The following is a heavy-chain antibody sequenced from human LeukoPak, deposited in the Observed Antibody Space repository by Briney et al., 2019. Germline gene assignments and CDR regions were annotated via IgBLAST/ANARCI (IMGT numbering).Heavy chain of an antibody. J-gene: IGHJ5*02. CDR3: ARDSDDYGENWFDP. CDR2: IWYDGSNK. D-gene: IGHD4-17*01. V-gene: IGHV3-33*08. Sequence: GGSLRLSCAASGFTFSSYAMHWVRQAPGKGLEWVAVIWYDGSNKYYADSVKGRFTISRDNSKNTLYLQMNSLRAEDTAVYYCARDSDDYGENWFDPWGQGTLVTVSS. CDR1: GFTFSSYA.